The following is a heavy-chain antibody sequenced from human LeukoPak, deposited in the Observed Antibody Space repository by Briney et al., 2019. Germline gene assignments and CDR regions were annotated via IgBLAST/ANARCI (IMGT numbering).Heavy chain of an antibody. D-gene: IGHD4-17*01. Sequence: SETLSLTCTVSGGSISSTSYYWGWIRQPPGKGLEWIGSIYYSGSTYYNPSLKSRVTISVDTSKNQFSLKLSSVTAADTAVYYCARHRNEYDYGDYQVIDYWGQGTLITVSS. V-gene: IGHV4-39*01. CDR3: ARHRNEYDYGDYQVIDY. CDR1: GGSISSTSYY. CDR2: IYYSGST. J-gene: IGHJ4*02.